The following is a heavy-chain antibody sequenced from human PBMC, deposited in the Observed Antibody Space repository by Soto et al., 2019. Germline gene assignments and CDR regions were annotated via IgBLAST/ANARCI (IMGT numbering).Heavy chain of an antibody. J-gene: IGHJ4*02. CDR2: ISGRSNTI. Sequence: GGSLRLSCSASGFTFRIYAMHWVRQAPGKGLEWVSFISGRSNTIYYADSVKGRFTISRDNAKNSLYLLMNSLRAEDTAVYYCTREGDGSGFFSDFWGQGALVTVSS. V-gene: IGHV3-48*01. CDR1: GFTFRIYA. CDR3: TREGDGSGFFSDF. D-gene: IGHD3-22*01.